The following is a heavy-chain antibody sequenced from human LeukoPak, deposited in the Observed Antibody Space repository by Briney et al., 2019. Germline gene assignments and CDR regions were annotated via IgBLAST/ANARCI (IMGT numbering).Heavy chain of an antibody. J-gene: IGHJ4*02. CDR2: ISYDGSNK. CDR1: GFTFSSYG. D-gene: IGHD6-19*01. CDR3: AKTLAVAGTLSLFDY. V-gene: IGHV3-30*18. Sequence: GGSLRLSCAASGFTFSSYGMHWVRQAPGKGLEWVAVISYDGSNKYYADSVKGRFTISRDNSKNTLYLQMNSLRAEDTAVYYCAKTLAVAGTLSLFDYWGQGTLVTVSS.